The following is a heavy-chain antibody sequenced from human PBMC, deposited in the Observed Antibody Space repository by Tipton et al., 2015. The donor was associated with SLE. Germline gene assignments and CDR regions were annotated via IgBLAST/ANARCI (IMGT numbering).Heavy chain of an antibody. CDR1: GFSFSRYW. D-gene: IGHD1-26*01. Sequence: SLRLSCAASGFSFSRYWMSWVRQAPGKGLEWVANIKEDGSEKYYVDSVKGRFTISRDNGKKSLYLQMNSLRAEDTAVYYCARDEVGATIYYYGMDVWGQGTTVTVSS. J-gene: IGHJ6*02. V-gene: IGHV3-7*01. CDR3: ARDEVGATIYYYGMDV. CDR2: IKEDGSEK.